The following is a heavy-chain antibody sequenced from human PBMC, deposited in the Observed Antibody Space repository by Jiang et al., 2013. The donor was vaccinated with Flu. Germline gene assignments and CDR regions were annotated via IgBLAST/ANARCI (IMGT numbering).Heavy chain of an antibody. Sequence: AAWNWIRQSPSRGLEWLGRTYYRSKWYNDYAVSVKSRITINPDTSKNQFSLQLNSVTPEDTAVYYCAREGPYCSGGSCYFDYWGQGTLVTVSS. CDR2: TYYRSKWYN. D-gene: IGHD2-15*01. CDR1: AA. J-gene: IGHJ4*02. V-gene: IGHV6-1*01. CDR3: AREGPYCSGGSCYFDY.